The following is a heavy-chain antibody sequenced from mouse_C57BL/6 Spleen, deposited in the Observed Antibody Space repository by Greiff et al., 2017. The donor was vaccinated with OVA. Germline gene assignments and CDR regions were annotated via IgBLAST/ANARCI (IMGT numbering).Heavy chain of an antibody. V-gene: IGHV3-6*01. CDR1: GYSITSGYY. Sequence: VQLKESGPGLVKPSQSLSLTCSVTGYSITSGYYWNWLRQFPGNKLEWMGYISYDGSNNYNPSLKNRISITRDTSKNQFFLKLNSVTTEDTATYYCASTNGDSYWGQGTTLTVSS. J-gene: IGHJ2*01. CDR2: ISYDGSN. D-gene: IGHD4-1*01. CDR3: ASTNGDSY.